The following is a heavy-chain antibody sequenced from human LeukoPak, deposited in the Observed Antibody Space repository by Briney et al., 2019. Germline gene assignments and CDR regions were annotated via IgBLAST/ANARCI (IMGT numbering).Heavy chain of an antibody. CDR3: AREGGPYRPLVY. CDR1: GSSITNTNY. Sequence: SETLSLTCGVSGSSITNTNYWTWVRQPPGKGLEWIGEVNLQGSTNYNPSLMGRVAISVDTSENHISLQLTSVTAADTAVYYCAREGGPYRPLVYWGQGTLVTVSS. V-gene: IGHV4-4*02. J-gene: IGHJ4*02. CDR2: VNLQGST.